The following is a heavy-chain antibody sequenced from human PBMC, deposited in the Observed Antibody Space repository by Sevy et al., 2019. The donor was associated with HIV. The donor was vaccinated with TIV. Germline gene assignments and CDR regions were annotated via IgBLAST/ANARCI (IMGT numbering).Heavy chain of an antibody. CDR2: IKQDGSEK. J-gene: IGHJ6*02. V-gene: IGHV3-7*01. CDR1: GFTFSDYW. Sequence: GGSLRLSCAASGFTFSDYWMNWVRQAPGKGLEWVANIKQDGSEKYYVDSVKGRFTISRDNAKNSLYLQMNSLRAEDTAVYYCAREGGYSDKGMDVWDQGTTVTVSS. CDR3: AREGGYSDKGMDV. D-gene: IGHD3-22*01.